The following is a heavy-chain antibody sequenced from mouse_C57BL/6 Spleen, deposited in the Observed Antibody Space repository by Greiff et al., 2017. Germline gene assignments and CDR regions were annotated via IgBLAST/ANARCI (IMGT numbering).Heavy chain of an antibody. Sequence: EVKLQESGGGLVQPKGSLKLSCAASGFSFNTYAMNWVRQAPGKGLEWVARIRSKSNNYATYYADSVKDRFTISRDDSESMLYLQMNNLKTEDTAMYYCVRGYYGSSYRGYFDVWGTGTTVTVSS. J-gene: IGHJ1*03. V-gene: IGHV10-1*01. D-gene: IGHD1-1*01. CDR3: VRGYYGSSYRGYFDV. CDR2: IRSKSNNYAT. CDR1: GFSFNTYA.